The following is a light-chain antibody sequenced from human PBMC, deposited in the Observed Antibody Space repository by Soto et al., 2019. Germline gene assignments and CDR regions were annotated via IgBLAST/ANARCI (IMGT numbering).Light chain of an antibody. V-gene: IGKV1-33*01. Sequence: DIQMTQSPSSLSTSVGDRVTITCQASQDINHYLNWYQQKPGKAPKLLIYDASNLETGVPSKFSGSGSGTDFIFTISSLQPEDIATYYCQQFHNLPWTFGQGTKVDIE. J-gene: IGKJ1*01. CDR1: QDINHY. CDR3: QQFHNLPWT. CDR2: DAS.